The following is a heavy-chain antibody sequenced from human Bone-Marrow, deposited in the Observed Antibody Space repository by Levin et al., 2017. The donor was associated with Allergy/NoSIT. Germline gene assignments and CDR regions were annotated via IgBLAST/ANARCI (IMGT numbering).Heavy chain of an antibody. CDR1: GFIFSRFA. V-gene: IGHV3-23*01. J-gene: IGHJ2*01. Sequence: GGSLRLSCASSGFIFSRFAMTWVRQAPGKGLEWIATISPGSTFYADSVNGRFTVSRDNSENTMVLQMTTLRADDTAVYYCARDKGYGYGYWFFDFWGRGTLVTVSS. CDR3: ARDKGYGYGYWFFDF. D-gene: IGHD5-18*01. CDR2: ISPGST.